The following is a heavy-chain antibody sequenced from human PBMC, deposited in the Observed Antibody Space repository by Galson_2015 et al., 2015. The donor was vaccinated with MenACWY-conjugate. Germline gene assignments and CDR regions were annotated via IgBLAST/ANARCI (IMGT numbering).Heavy chain of an antibody. CDR1: GYSFTNYW. CDR2: ISPIDSKT. D-gene: IGHD1-26*01. V-gene: IGHV5-51*01. Sequence: QSGAEVKKPGESLKISCQGSGYSFTNYWIAWVRQMPGKGLEWVGLISPIDSKTRYSPAFEGRVTISADNSITTAYLQWNSLQASDTAMYYCARHPPGGRGMDVWGQGTTVTVSS. J-gene: IGHJ6*02. CDR3: ARHPPGGRGMDV.